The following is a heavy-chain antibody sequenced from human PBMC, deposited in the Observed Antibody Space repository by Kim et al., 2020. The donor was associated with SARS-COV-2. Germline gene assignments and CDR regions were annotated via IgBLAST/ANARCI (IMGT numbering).Heavy chain of an antibody. D-gene: IGHD2-2*01. CDR3: AKDIVVLPAARLAYFDY. Sequence: VKGRFTISRDNSKNTLYLQMNSLRAEDTAVYYCAKDIVVLPAARLAYFDYWGQGSLVTVSS. V-gene: IGHV3-23*01. J-gene: IGHJ4*02.